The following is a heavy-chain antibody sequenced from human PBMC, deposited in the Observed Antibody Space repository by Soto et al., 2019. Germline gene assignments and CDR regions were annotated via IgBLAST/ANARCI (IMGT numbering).Heavy chain of an antibody. Sequence: EVQLVESGGGLIQPGGSLRLSCAASGFTVSSNYMRWVRQAPGKGLEWVSVIYSGGSTYYADCVKGRFTISRDNSTNPLYLQMNSLRAEGTAVYYCARVGGLGYYRMDVWGQGTTVPVSS. J-gene: IGHJ6*02. V-gene: IGHV3-53*01. CDR1: GFTVSSNY. CDR2: IYSGGST. CDR3: ARVGGLGYYRMDV. D-gene: IGHD2-15*01.